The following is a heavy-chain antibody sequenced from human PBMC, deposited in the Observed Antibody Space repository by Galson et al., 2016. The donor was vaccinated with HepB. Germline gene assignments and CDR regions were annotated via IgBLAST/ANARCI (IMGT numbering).Heavy chain of an antibody. J-gene: IGHJ6*04. D-gene: IGHD3-16*01. CDR2: ITYGGST. CDR1: GGFISSNTYH. CDR3: AKWVSFGHSDV. V-gene: IGHV4-39*01. Sequence: SETLSLTCNVSGGFISSNTYHWGWVRQPPGKGLEWIGNITYGGSTLYNPSLEGRVTISLDASNNQFSLKVNSVTATDTAVYFCAKWVSFGHSDVWGKGTTVTVSS.